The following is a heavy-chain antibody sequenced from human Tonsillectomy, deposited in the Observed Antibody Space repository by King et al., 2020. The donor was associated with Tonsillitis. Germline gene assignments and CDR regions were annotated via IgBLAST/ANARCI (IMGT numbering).Heavy chain of an antibody. D-gene: IGHD3-10*01. CDR3: AKDIGGHGGYYFGMDV. J-gene: IGHJ6*02. V-gene: IGHV3-9*01. CDR2: LSLNSGSI. CDR1: GFTFDDYD. Sequence: VQLVESGGGLVQPGRSLRLSCAASGFTFDDYDMHWVRQAPGRGLEWVSGLSLNSGSIGSADPVKGRFTISRDSAKNSLSRQMNSLRPEDTALYYCAKDIGGHGGYYFGMDVWGQGTTVTVSS.